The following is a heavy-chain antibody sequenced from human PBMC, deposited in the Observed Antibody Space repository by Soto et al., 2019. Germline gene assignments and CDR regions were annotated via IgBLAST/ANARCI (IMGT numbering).Heavy chain of an antibody. Sequence: SQTLSLTCAISGDSVSSNSAAWNWIRQSPSRGLEWLGRTYYRSKWYNDYAVSVKSRITINPDTSKNQFSLQLNSVTPEDTAVYYCARARAARPYYYYYYGMDVWGQGTTVTVSS. D-gene: IGHD6-6*01. CDR3: ARARAARPYYYYYYGMDV. CDR1: GDSVSSNSAA. V-gene: IGHV6-1*01. CDR2: TYYRSKWYN. J-gene: IGHJ6*02.